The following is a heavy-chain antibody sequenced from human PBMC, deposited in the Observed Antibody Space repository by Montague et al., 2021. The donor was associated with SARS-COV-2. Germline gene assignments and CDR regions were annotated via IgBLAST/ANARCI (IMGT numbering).Heavy chain of an antibody. J-gene: IGHJ4*02. CDR3: ARSFSIFGVVIIPAYFDY. CDR1: GFSPSTSGVC. D-gene: IGHD3-3*01. Sequence: PALVKPTQTLTLTCTFSGFSPSTSGVCVSWIRQPPGKALEWLALIDWDDDKYYSTSLKTRLTISKDTSKNQVVLTMTNMDPVDTATYYCARSFSIFGVVIIPAYFDYWGQGTLVTVSS. V-gene: IGHV2-70*01. CDR2: IDWDDDK.